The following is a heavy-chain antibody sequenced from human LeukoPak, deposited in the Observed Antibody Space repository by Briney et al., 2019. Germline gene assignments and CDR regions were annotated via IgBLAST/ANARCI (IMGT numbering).Heavy chain of an antibody. CDR2: INPNSGGT. V-gene: IGHV1-2*02. Sequence: ASVKVSCKASGYTFTGYYMHWVRQAPGQGVEWMGWINPNSGGTNYAQKFQGRVTMTRDTSISTAYMELSRLTDDTAVYYCAREGSDTSMVDYWGQGTLVTVSS. CDR1: GYTFTGYY. J-gene: IGHJ4*02. CDR3: AREGSDTSMVDY. D-gene: IGHD2-8*01.